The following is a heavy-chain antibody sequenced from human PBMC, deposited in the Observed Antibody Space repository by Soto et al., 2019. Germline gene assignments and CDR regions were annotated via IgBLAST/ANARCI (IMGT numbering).Heavy chain of an antibody. Sequence: GGSLRLSCAASGFTFSSYWMHWVRQARGNGLVWVSRINSDGSSTSYADSVKGRFTISRDNAKNTLYLQMNSLRAEDTAVYYCARGRDTAMALYYYYYGMDVWGQGTTVTVSS. CDR2: INSDGSST. CDR3: ARGRDTAMALYYYYYGMDV. V-gene: IGHV3-74*01. D-gene: IGHD5-18*01. CDR1: GFTFSSYW. J-gene: IGHJ6*02.